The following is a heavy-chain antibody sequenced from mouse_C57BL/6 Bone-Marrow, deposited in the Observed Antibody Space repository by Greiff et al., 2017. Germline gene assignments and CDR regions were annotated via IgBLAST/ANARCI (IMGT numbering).Heavy chain of an antibody. D-gene: IGHD2-4*01. CDR1: GFNIKDDY. Sequence: VQLQQSGAELVRPGASVKLSCTASGFNIKDDYMHWVKQRPEQGLEWIGWIDPENGDTEYASKFQGKATITADTSSNTAYLQLSSLTSEDTAVYYCTRYYDYAYWGQGTLVTGSA. CDR2: IDPENGDT. V-gene: IGHV14-4*01. CDR3: TRYYDYAY. J-gene: IGHJ3*01.